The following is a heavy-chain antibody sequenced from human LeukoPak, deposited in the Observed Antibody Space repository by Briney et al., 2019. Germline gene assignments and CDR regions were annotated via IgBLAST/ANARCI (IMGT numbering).Heavy chain of an antibody. Sequence: GASVKVSCKASGGTFSSYAISWVRQAPGQGLEWMGRIIPILGIANYAQKFQGRVTITADKSTSTAYMELSSLRSEDTAVYYCARSPSLHSSGYLNWFDPWGQGTLVTVSS. D-gene: IGHD3-22*01. J-gene: IGHJ5*02. V-gene: IGHV1-69*04. CDR3: ARSPSLHSSGYLNWFDP. CDR1: GGTFSSYA. CDR2: IIPILGIA.